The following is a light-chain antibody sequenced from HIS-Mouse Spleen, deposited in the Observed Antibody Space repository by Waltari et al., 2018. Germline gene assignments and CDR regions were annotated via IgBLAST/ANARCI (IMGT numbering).Light chain of an antibody. J-gene: IGKJ1*01. CDR1: QGISSY. CDR3: QQLNSYPPT. V-gene: IGKV1-9*01. Sequence: DIQLTQSPSFLSASVGDRVTITCRARQGISSYLAWYQQKPGNAPKLLIYAASTLQSGVPSRFSGSGSGTEFTLTISSLQPEDFATYYCQQLNSYPPTFGQGTKVEIK. CDR2: AAS.